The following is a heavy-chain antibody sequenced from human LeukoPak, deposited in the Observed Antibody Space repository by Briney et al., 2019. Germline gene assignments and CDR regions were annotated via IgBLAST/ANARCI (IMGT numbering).Heavy chain of an antibody. J-gene: IGHJ4*02. CDR2: IDPSGGGT. Sequence: ASVKVSCKASGYTFNGYYMHWVRQAPGQGLEWMGVIDPSGGGTHYAQNFQDRVILTRDTSTSTAHMEMSRLRSEDTAIYYCATTTYKVSGDYWGQGTLVTVSS. D-gene: IGHD1-1*01. CDR3: ATTTYKVSGDY. CDR1: GYTFNGYY. V-gene: IGHV1-46*02.